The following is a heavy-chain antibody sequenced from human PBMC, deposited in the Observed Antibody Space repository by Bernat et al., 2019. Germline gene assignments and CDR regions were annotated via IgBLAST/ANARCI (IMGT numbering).Heavy chain of an antibody. Sequence: QVQLQESGPGLVKPSETLSLTCTVSGGSISSSSYYWGWIRQPPGKGLEWSGSIYYSGSTYYNPSLKSRVTISVDTSKNQFSLKLSSVTAADTAVYYCARRIMTGNFDYWGQGTLVTVSS. CDR1: GGSISSSSYY. V-gene: IGHV4-39*01. CDR3: ARRIMTGNFDY. J-gene: IGHJ4*02. D-gene: IGHD1-14*01. CDR2: IYYSGST.